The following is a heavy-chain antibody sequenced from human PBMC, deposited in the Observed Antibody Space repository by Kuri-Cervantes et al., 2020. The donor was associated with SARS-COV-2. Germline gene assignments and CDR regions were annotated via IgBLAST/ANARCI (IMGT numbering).Heavy chain of an antibody. CDR1: GGSISSYY. CDR2: IYKSGSP. Sequence: SETLSLTCIVSGGSISSYYWSWIRQPPGKGLEWIGDIYKSGSPNSNPSLKTRVTISVDTSKNQFSLRLSSVTAADTAVYFCAKYGTGDYLSTYFGRGGWFDPWGQGTLVTVSS. CDR3: AKYGTGDYLSTYFGRGGWFDP. D-gene: IGHD3-3*01. J-gene: IGHJ5*02. V-gene: IGHV4-59*01.